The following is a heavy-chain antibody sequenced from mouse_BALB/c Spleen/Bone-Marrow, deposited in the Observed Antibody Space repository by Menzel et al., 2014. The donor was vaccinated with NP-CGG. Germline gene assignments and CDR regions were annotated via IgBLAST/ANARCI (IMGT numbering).Heavy chain of an antibody. Sequence: EVMLVESGGGLVQPGGSLKLSCAASGFDFSRYWMSWVRQAPGKGLEWIGEINPDSRTINYSPSLKDKFLISRDNAKNTLYLRLNKVRSEDTALYYCARPDYYGYLNYWGQGTTLTVSS. CDR2: INPDSRTI. J-gene: IGHJ2*01. V-gene: IGHV4-1*02. D-gene: IGHD1-1*01. CDR1: GFDFSRYW. CDR3: ARPDYYGYLNY.